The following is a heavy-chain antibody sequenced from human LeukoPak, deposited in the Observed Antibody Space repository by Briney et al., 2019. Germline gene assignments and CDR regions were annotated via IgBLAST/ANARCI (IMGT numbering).Heavy chain of an antibody. CDR1: EFTFGDFA. CDR2: ISSSSSYI. V-gene: IGHV3-21*01. J-gene: IGHJ4*02. Sequence: GGSLRLSCTASEFTFGDFAISWVRQAPGKGLEWVSSISSSSSYIYYADSVKGRFTISRDNAKNSLYLQMNSLRAEDTAVYYCARAGKMTTVTPSDYWGQGTLVTVSS. CDR3: ARAGKMTTVTPSDY. D-gene: IGHD4-17*01.